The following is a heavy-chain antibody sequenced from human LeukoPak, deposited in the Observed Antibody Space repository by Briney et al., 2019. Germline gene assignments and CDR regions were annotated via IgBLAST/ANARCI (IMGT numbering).Heavy chain of an antibody. V-gene: IGHV3-53*01. CDR2: IYSGGST. J-gene: IGHJ4*02. Sequence: GGSLRLSCAASGFTFSTYWMSWVRQAPGKGLEWVSVIYSGGSTYYADSVKGRFTISRDNSKNTLYLQMNSLRAEDTAVYYCARIAPYRHIDYWGQGTLVTVSS. CDR1: GFTFSTYW. CDR3: ARIAPYRHIDY. D-gene: IGHD2-21*01.